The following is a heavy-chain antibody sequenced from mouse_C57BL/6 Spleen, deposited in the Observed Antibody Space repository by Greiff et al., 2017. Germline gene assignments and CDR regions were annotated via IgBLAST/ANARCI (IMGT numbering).Heavy chain of an antibody. J-gene: IGHJ4*01. V-gene: IGHV5-12*01. CDR1: GFTFSDYY. CDR2: ISNGGGST. CDR3: ARRGDGSMDY. D-gene: IGHD2-3*01. Sequence: EVQLVESGGGLVQPGGSLKLSCAASGFTFSDYYMYWVRQTPEKRLEWVAYISNGGGSTYYPDTVKGRFTISRDNAKNTLYLQMSRLKSEDTAMYYCARRGDGSMDYWGQGTSVTVSS.